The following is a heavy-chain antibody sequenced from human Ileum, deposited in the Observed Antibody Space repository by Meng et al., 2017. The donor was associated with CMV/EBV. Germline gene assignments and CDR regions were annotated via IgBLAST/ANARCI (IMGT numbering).Heavy chain of an antibody. CDR1: GFSFSRNW. Sequence: GGSLRLSCAASGFSFSRNWMTWVRQAPGKGLEWVANINEDGGEIYYVDSLKGRFTISRDNAKNSLYLQMNSLRAEDSAVYYCARITTFGTGLHGMDVWGQGTTVT. CDR3: ARITTFGTGLHGMDV. D-gene: IGHD3-3*01. J-gene: IGHJ6*02. V-gene: IGHV3-7*01. CDR2: INEDGGEI.